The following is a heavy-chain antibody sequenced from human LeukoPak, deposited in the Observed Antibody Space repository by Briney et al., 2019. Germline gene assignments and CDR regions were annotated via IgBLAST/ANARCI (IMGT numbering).Heavy chain of an antibody. CDR3: AREASLAY. CDR1: GYTFTNYY. Sequence: GASVKVSCKASGYTFTNYYINWVRQAPGQGLEWLGWINPNSGDTNYAQKFQGRVTITRDTSISTAYMDLSSLRSDDTAVYYCAREASLAYWGQGTLVTVSS. J-gene: IGHJ4*02. D-gene: IGHD3-3*02. CDR2: INPNSGDT. V-gene: IGHV1-2*02.